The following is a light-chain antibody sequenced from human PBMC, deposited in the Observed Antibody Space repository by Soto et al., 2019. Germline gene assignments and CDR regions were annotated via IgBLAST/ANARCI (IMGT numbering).Light chain of an antibody. CDR2: DVS. Sequence: QSVLTQPASVSGSPGQSITISCSGTSNDIGGSNYVSWYQQYPGKAPKLMIYDVSYRPSGVSNRFSGSKSGNTASLTISGLRAEDEADYYCSSYTSSRTYVVFGGGTKLTVL. V-gene: IGLV2-14*01. CDR3: SSYTSSRTYVV. J-gene: IGLJ2*01. CDR1: SNDIGGSNY.